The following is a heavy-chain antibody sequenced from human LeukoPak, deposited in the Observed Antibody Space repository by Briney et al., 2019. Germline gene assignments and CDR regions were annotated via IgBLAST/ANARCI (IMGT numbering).Heavy chain of an antibody. J-gene: IGHJ4*02. CDR2: ISSSSYYI. D-gene: IGHD6-6*01. V-gene: IGHV3-21*01. CDR1: GFAFSTYN. CDR3: AKSIAGRPDFDY. Sequence: PGGSLRLSCAASGFAFSTYNMNWVRQAPGKGLQWVSSISSSSYYIYYADSVKGRFNISRDNAKNSLYLQMNSLRVDDTAIYYCAKSIAGRPDFDYWGQGTLVTVSA.